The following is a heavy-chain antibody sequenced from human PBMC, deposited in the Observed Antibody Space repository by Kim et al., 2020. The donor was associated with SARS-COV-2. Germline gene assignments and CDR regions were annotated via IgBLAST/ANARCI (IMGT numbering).Heavy chain of an antibody. V-gene: IGHV4-39*07. J-gene: IGHJ6*02. Sequence: SETLSLTCTVSGGSISSSSYYWGWIRQPPGKGLEWIGSIYYSGSTYYNPSLKSRVTISVDTSKNQFSLKLSSVTAADTAVYYCARDPKAHWGYYGMDVWGQGTTVTVSS. CDR3: ARDPKAHWGYYGMDV. D-gene: IGHD3-16*01. CDR2: IYYSGST. CDR1: GGSISSSSYY.